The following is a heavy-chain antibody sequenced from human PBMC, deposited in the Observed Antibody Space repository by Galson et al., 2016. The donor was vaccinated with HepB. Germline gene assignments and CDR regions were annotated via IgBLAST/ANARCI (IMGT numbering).Heavy chain of an antibody. Sequence: PALVKPTQTLTLTCTFPGFSLTTSGVGVGWIRQPPGKALEWLALIFWDDDKRYRPALKNRLTITKDTSKNQVVLTMTNMDPVDTATYYCVRRFSGMRGYGGTNWFDPCGQGTLVTVSS. J-gene: IGHJ5*02. CDR2: IFWDDDK. D-gene: IGHD1-14*01. CDR3: VRRFSGMRGYGGTNWFDP. CDR1: GFSLTTSGVG. V-gene: IGHV2-5*02.